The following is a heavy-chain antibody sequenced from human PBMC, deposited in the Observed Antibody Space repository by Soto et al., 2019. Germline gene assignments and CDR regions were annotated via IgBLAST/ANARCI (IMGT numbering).Heavy chain of an antibody. V-gene: IGHV1-8*01. J-gene: IGHJ4*02. CDR2: MNPNSNNT. CDR1: GYTFTSYD. D-gene: IGHD3-16*01. CDR3: ARERGGGYFDY. Sequence: QVQLVQSGAEVKKPGASVKVSCKASGYTFTSYDINWVRQATGQGLEWMGWMNPNSNNTGYAQKFQGRLTMTRNTSITTAYRGLSSLRSEDTAGYYWARERGGGYFDYWGQGTLVTVSS.